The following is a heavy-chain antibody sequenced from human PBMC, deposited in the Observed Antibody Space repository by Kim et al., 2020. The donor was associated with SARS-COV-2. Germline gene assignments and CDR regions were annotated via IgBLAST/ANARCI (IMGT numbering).Heavy chain of an antibody. CDR2: IYYSGST. CDR3: ARDVYCSGGSCYRYWYFDL. J-gene: IGHJ2*01. V-gene: IGHV4-59*01. CDR1: GGSISSYY. D-gene: IGHD2-15*01. Sequence: SETLSLTCTVSGGSISSYYWSWIRQPPGKGLEWIGYIYYSGSTNYNPSLKSRVTISVDTSKNQFSLKLSSVTAADTAVYYCARDVYCSGGSCYRYWYFDLWGRGTLVTVSS.